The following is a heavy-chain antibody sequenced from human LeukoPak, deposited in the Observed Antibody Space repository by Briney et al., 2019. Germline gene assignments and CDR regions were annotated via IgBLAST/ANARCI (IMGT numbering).Heavy chain of an antibody. J-gene: IGHJ6*03. Sequence: PSETLSLTCTVSGGSISSYYWSWIRQPAGKGLEWIGRIYTSGSTNYKPSLKSRVTMSVDPSKNQFSLKLSSVTAADTAVYYCARTYGDYVWNYYYMDVWGKGTTVTVSS. CDR2: IYTSGST. V-gene: IGHV4-4*07. D-gene: IGHD4-17*01. CDR1: GGSISSYY. CDR3: ARTYGDYVWNYYYMDV.